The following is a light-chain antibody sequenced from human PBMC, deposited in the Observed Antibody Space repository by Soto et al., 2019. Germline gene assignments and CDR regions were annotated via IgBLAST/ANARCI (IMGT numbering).Light chain of an antibody. CDR1: SANIGDSY. CDR3: ATWDDSLRGWV. V-gene: IGLV1-47*01. CDR2: RNN. J-gene: IGLJ3*02. Sequence: QSVLTQPPSASGTPGQRVTISCSGSSANIGDSYGYWFQQLPGTAPKLLIYRNNQRPSGVPDRFSGSKSGTSASLAISGLRSEDEADYYCATWDDSLRGWVFGGVTKLTVL.